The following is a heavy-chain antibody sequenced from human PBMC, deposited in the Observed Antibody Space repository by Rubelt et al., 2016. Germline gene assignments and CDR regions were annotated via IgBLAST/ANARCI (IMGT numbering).Heavy chain of an antibody. Sequence: GASVKVSCKPSGYTFTSFYIHWMRQAPGQGLEWMGLINTEDGGTIYAQKFRGRVTVTRDTSTSTVYFQLSRLRSEDTAVYYGARVGIPTSLGWFDPWGQGALVTVSS. CDR2: INTEDGGT. CDR1: GYTFTSFY. J-gene: IGHJ5*02. V-gene: IGHV1-46*01. D-gene: IGHD7-27*01. CDR3: ARVGIPTSLGWFDP.